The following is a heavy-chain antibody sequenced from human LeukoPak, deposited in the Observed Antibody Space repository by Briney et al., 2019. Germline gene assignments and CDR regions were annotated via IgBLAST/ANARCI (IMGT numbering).Heavy chain of an antibody. CDR2: IYHGGST. J-gene: IGHJ5*02. Sequence: PSETLSLTXAVSGYSISSGYYWGWIRQPPGKGLECIGSIYHGGSTYYNPSLKSRVTISVDTSKNQFSLKLSSVTAADTAVYYCAEEMTTVTTGWFDPWGQGTLVTVSS. D-gene: IGHD4-11*01. V-gene: IGHV4-38-2*01. CDR3: AEEMTTVTTGWFDP. CDR1: GYSISSGYY.